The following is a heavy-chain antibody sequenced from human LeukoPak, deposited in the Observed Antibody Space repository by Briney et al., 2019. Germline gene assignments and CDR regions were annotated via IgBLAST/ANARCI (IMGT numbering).Heavy chain of an antibody. CDR2: ISFDGHDK. CDR1: GFSFFSYG. J-gene: IGHJ6*02. V-gene: IGHV3-30*18. D-gene: IGHD4-17*01. CDR3: AKDQEATVTTMAYYYYGTDV. Sequence: PGRSLRLSCAASGFSFFSYGMHWVRQAPGKGLEWVAVISFDGHDKYYADSVKGRFTISRDNSQNTLYLQMNSLRPEDTAVYYCAKDQEATVTTMAYYYYGTDVAGQGTTVTVSS.